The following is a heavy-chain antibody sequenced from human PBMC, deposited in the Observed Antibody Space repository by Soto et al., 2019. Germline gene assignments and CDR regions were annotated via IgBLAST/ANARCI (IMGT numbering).Heavy chain of an antibody. CDR1: GGSVSSSSYY. J-gene: IGHJ5*02. Sequence: SSETLSLTCTVSGGSVSSSSYYWGWVRQPPGKGLEWIGSVYYSGSTYYNPSLKSRVTISVDTSKNQFSLKPSSVTAADTAVYYCASGPIVVVPAAMIDVWFDPWGQGTLVTVSS. D-gene: IGHD2-2*01. CDR3: ASGPIVVVPAAMIDVWFDP. V-gene: IGHV4-39*01. CDR2: VYYSGST.